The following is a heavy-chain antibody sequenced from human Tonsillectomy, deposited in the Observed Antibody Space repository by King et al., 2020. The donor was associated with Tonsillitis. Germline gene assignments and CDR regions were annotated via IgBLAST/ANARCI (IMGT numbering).Heavy chain of an antibody. D-gene: IGHD3-9*01. J-gene: IGHJ4*02. CDR2: FDPEDGET. CDR3: ATVIDNYDILTGKVGFDY. Sequence: QLVQSGAEVKKPGASVKVSCKVSGYTLTELSMHWVRQAPGKGLEWRGGFDPEDGETIYAQKFQGRVTMTEDTSTDKAYMELSSLRSEDTAVYYCATVIDNYDILTGKVGFDYWGQGSLVTVSS. V-gene: IGHV1-24*01. CDR1: GYTLTELS.